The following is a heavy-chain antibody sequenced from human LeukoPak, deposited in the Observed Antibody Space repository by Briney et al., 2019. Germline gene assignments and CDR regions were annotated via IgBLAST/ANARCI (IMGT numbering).Heavy chain of an antibody. CDR1: GGSFSGYY. CDR3: ARIDSSGYYLTYWYFDL. CDR2: IYYSGST. Sequence: PSETLSLTCAVYGGSFSGYYWSWIRQPPGKGLEWIGSIYYSGSTYYNPSLKSRVTISVDTSKNQFSLKLSSVTAADTAVYYCARIDSSGYYLTYWYFDLWGRGTLVTVSS. J-gene: IGHJ2*01. D-gene: IGHD3-22*01. V-gene: IGHV4-34*01.